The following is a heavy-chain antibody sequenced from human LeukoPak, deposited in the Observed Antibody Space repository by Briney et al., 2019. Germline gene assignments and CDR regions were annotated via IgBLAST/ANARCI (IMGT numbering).Heavy chain of an antibody. V-gene: IGHV3-48*01. J-gene: IGHJ4*02. CDR2: IDGSSSTI. CDR3: ATPFAY. Sequence: GGSLRLSCVASGFTFSTYSMNWVRQAPGKGLEWVSYIDGSSSTIYYADSVKGRFTLSRDNAKNSLYLQMDSLRAEDTAVYYCATPFAYWGQGSLVTVSS. CDR1: GFTFSTYS.